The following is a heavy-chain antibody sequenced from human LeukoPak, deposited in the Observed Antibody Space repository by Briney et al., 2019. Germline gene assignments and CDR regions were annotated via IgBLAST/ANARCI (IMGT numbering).Heavy chain of an antibody. CDR1: GFTFSSYS. V-gene: IGHV3-21*01. CDR3: ARAHNWKYGTFEY. CDR2: ISSSSSYI. Sequence: PGGSLRLSCAASGFTFSSYSMNWVRQAPGKGLEWVSCISSSSSYIYYADSVKGRFTISSDNAKNSLYLQMNSLRAEDTAVYYCARAHNWKYGTFEYWGQGTLVTVSS. D-gene: IGHD1-7*01. J-gene: IGHJ4*02.